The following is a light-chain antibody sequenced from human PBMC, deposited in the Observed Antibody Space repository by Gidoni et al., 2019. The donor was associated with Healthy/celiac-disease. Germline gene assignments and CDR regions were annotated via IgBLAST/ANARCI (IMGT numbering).Light chain of an antibody. V-gene: IGKV4-1*01. CDR2: WAS. CDR1: QSILYSSNNKNY. J-gene: IGKJ2*01. CDR3: QQYYSTPYT. Sequence: DIVMTPSPDSLAVSLGERSTINCNSSQSILYSSNNKNYLAWYQQKPGQPPKLLIYWASTSESGVPDRFSCSGSGTDFTLTRSSLQAEDVAVYYCQQYYSTPYTFXXXTKLEIK.